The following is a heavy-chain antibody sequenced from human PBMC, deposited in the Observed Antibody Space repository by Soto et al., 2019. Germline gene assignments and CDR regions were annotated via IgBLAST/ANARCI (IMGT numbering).Heavy chain of an antibody. CDR3: AKEGGSTCSPDGVFDY. J-gene: IGHJ4*02. D-gene: IGHD2-2*01. CDR1: GFTFSSYG. V-gene: IGHV3-30*18. Sequence: GVSLRLSWAASGFTFSSYGMHWVRQAPGKGLEWVAVISYDGSNKYYADSVKGRFTISRDNSKNTLYLQMNSLRAEDTAVYYCAKEGGSTCSPDGVFDYRGQGTLVTVSS. CDR2: ISYDGSNK.